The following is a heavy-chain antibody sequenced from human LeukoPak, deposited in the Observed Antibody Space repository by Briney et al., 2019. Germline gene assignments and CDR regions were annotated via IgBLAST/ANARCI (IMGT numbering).Heavy chain of an antibody. CDR2: IVDTGDGT. CDR3: ARTERADAFDI. CDR1: GFTFSSYA. V-gene: IGHV3-23*01. J-gene: IGHJ3*02. Sequence: GGSLRLSCAASGFTFSSYAMSWVRQAPGKGLEWVSTIVDTGDGTFYADSVRGRFTISRDSSKNTLYLQMNSLRADDTAVYYCARTERADAFDIWGQGTSVTVSS. D-gene: IGHD1-1*01.